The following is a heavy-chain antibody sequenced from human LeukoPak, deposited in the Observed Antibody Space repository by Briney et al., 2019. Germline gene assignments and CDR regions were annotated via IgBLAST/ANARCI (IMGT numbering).Heavy chain of an antibody. CDR1: GVSVSSGNYY. CDR2: VYKSGGT. J-gene: IGHJ3*02. V-gene: IGHV4-61*01. CDR3: ARGGYYYDSSPFDI. Sequence: SETLSLTCTVSGVSVSSGNYYWSWIRQPPGKGLEWIGYVYKSGGTNYNPSLKGRVTISVDTSKNQFSLKLSSVTAADTAVYYCARGGYYYDSSPFDIWGQGTMVTVSS. D-gene: IGHD3-22*01.